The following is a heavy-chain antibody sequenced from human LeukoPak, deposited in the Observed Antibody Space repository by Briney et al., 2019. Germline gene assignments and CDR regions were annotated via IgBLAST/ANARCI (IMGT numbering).Heavy chain of an antibody. Sequence: GGSLRLSCAATGFTFSSYNMNWVRQAPGKGLEWISYISLSTTSIYYADSVKGRFTISRDNAKNSLYLQMNSLRAEDTAVYYCAREPTYSSSWYTTCDFWGQGTLVTVSS. J-gene: IGHJ4*02. CDR2: ISLSTTSI. CDR1: GFTFSSYN. D-gene: IGHD6-13*01. V-gene: IGHV3-48*01. CDR3: AREPTYSSSWYTTCDF.